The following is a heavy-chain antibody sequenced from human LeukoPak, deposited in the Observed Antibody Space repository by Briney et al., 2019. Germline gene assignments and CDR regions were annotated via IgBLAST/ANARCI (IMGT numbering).Heavy chain of an antibody. D-gene: IGHD2-8*01. CDR3: ARGDSTSLSASWDNLFNP. Sequence: GGSLKISCQGSGYDFKNYWIAWVRQVPGNGLEWMGLIYPDDSSTRYSPSFQGQVTMSADKSINTVYLQWSSLRSSDRAMYYCARGDSTSLSASWDNLFNPWGQGTVLTVSS. J-gene: IGHJ5*02. CDR1: GYDFKNYW. V-gene: IGHV5-51*01. CDR2: IYPDDSST.